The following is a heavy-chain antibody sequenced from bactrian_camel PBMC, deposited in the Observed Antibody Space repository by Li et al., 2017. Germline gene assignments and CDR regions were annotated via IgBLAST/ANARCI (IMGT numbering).Heavy chain of an antibody. CDR3: AAGPPYGTRSSPCATPSGLPARGYNS. Sequence: HVQLVESGGDSVQTGGSLTLSCEVSGSTYAPWCMGWFRQSPGQGREGVAQMKRGGLTTYADSVKGRFTISKDKTKNTLYLQMDNLKPEDTAMYYCAAGPPYGTRSSPCATPSGLPARGYNSWGQGTQVTVS. CDR1: GSTYAPWC. J-gene: IGHJ6*01. CDR2: MKRGGLT. V-gene: IGHV3S55*01. D-gene: IGHD2*01.